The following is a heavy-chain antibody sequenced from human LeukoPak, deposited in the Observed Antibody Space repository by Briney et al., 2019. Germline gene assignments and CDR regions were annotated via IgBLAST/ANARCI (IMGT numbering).Heavy chain of an antibody. CDR1: GFTFGDYV. D-gene: IGHD2-2*01. J-gene: IGHJ3*02. Sequence: GGSLRLSCTSSGFTFGDYVMSWVRQAPGKGLEWVGFIRSKGYGGTTEYAASVKGRFTISRDDSKSIAYLQMNSLKTEDTAVYYCAASIPASATDAIDIWGQETIVTVSS. V-gene: IGHV3-49*04. CDR2: IRSKGYGGTT. CDR3: AASIPASATDAIDI.